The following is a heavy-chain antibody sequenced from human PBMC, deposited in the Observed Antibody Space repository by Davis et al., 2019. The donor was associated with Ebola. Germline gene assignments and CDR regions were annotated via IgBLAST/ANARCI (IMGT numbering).Heavy chain of an antibody. J-gene: IGHJ1*01. CDR1: GFTFSGSA. CDR2: ISASGGTT. Sequence: PGGSLRLSCAASGFTFSGSAMHWVRQASGKGLEWVSGISASGGTTYDAASVKGRFTISRDNSNSTLFLQMNSLRAEDTAVYYCVKDMIEEGLSSPHPDFQHWGQGTLVTVSS. D-gene: IGHD3-22*01. V-gene: IGHV3-23*01. CDR3: VKDMIEEGLSSPHPDFQH.